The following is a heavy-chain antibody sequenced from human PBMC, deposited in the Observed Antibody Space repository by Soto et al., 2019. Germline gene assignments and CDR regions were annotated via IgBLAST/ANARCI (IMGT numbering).Heavy chain of an antibody. CDR3: ARTPGDSSGYYYLDY. Sequence: SETLSLTCAVSGGSISSGGYSWSWIRQPPGKGLEWIGYIYHSVSTYYNPSLKSRVTISGDRSKNQFSLKLSSVTAADTTVYYCARTPGDSSGYYYLDYWGQGTLVTVSS. D-gene: IGHD3-22*01. J-gene: IGHJ4*02. V-gene: IGHV4-30-2*01. CDR2: IYHSVST. CDR1: GGSISSGGYS.